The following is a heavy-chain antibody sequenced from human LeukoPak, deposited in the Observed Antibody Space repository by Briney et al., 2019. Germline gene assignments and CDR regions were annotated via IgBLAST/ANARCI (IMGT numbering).Heavy chain of an antibody. J-gene: IGHJ4*02. CDR2: ISYDGSNK. Sequence: GGSLRLSCAASGFTFSSYGMHWVRQAPGKGLEWVAVISYDGSNKYYADSVKGRFTISRDNSKNTLYLQMNSLRAEDTAVYYCSPSYDFPYWGQGTLVTVSS. D-gene: IGHD3-3*01. V-gene: IGHV3-30*03. CDR1: GFTFSSYG. CDR3: SPSYDFPY.